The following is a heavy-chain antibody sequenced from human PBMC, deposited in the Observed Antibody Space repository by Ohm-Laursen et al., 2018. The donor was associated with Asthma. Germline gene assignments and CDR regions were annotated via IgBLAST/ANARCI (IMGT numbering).Heavy chain of an antibody. CDR3: AKDRGEWLREFDY. CDR1: GFTFSSYG. J-gene: IGHJ4*02. D-gene: IGHD5-12*01. V-gene: IGHV3-30*18. CDR2: ISYDGSNK. Sequence: SLRLSCSASGFTFSSYGMHWVRQAPGKGLEWVAVISYDGSNKYYADSVKGRFTISRDNSKNTLYLQMNSLRAEDTAVYYCAKDRGEWLREFDYWGQGTLVTVSS.